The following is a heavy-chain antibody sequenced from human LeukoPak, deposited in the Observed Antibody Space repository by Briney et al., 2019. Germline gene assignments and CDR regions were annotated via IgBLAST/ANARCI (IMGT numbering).Heavy chain of an antibody. J-gene: IGHJ6*03. Sequence: PGGSLRLSCAASGFTVSSNYMSWVRQAPGKGLEWVSGISGSGSNTYYADSVKGRFTISRDNSKNTLYLRMSSLRAEDTAVYYCAKNPGVTVTPYYYYMDVWGKGTTVTVSS. V-gene: IGHV3-23*01. CDR2: ISGSGSNT. D-gene: IGHD4-17*01. CDR3: AKNPGVTVTPYYYYMDV. CDR1: GFTVSSNY.